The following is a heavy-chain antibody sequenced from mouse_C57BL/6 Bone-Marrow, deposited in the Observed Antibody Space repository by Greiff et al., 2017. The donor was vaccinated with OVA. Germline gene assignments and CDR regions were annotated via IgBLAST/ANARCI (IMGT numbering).Heavy chain of an antibody. J-gene: IGHJ1*03. V-gene: IGHV1-64*01. Sequence: VQLQQSGAELVKPGASVKLSCKASGYTFTSYWMHWVKQRPGQGLEWIGMIHPNSGSTNYNEKFKSKATLTVDKSSSTAYMQLISLTSEDSAVYSCASRYYGSSYGWYFDVWGTGTTVTVSS. D-gene: IGHD1-1*01. CDR1: GYTFTSYW. CDR3: ASRYYGSSYGWYFDV. CDR2: IHPNSGST.